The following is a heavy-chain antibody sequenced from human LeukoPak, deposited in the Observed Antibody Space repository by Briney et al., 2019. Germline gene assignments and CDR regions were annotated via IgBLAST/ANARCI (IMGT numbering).Heavy chain of an antibody. J-gene: IGHJ4*02. D-gene: IGHD3-16*02. CDR2: INPNSGGT. CDR3: ARASDLYDYVWGSYRYYFDY. CDR1: GYTFTGYY. Sequence: ASVKVSCKASGYTFTGYYMHWVRQAPGQGLEWMGWINPNSGGTNYAQKFQGRVTMTRDTSISTAYMKLSRLRSDDTAVYYCARASDLYDYVWGSYRYYFDYWGQGTLVTVSS. V-gene: IGHV1-2*02.